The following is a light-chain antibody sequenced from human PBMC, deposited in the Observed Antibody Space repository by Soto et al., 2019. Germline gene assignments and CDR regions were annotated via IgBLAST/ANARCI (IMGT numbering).Light chain of an antibody. CDR3: QQRSNWPRT. CDR2: DAS. CDR1: QSVSSY. J-gene: IGKJ1*01. Sequence: EIVLTQSPATLHLSPGERATLSCRASQSVSSYLAWYQQKRGQAPRLLIADASNRATGIPARFSGGGSGTDFTLTISSLEPEDFAVYYCQQRSNWPRTFGQGTKVEIK. V-gene: IGKV3-11*01.